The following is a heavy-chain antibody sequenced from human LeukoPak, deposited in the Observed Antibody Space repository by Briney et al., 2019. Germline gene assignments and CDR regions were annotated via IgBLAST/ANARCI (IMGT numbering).Heavy chain of an antibody. D-gene: IGHD6-6*01. CDR1: GFTFSNHW. CDR2: IKTDGSST. Sequence: PGGSLRLSCAASGFTFSNHWMHWVRHAPGKGLVWVSRIKTDGSSTTYADSVKGRFTISRDNAKNTLYLQMNGLRAEDTAVYYCVRDALAPRRDFDFWGQGTLVTVSS. V-gene: IGHV3-74*01. J-gene: IGHJ4*02. CDR3: VRDALAPRRDFDF.